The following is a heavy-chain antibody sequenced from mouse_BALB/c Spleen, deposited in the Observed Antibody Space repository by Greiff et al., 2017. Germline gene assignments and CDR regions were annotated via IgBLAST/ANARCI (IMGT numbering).Heavy chain of an antibody. D-gene: IGHD1-1*01. CDR1: GYTFTDYV. Sequence: QVQLQQSGPELVKPGASVKMSCKASGYTFTDYVISWVKQRTGQGLEWIGEIYPGSGSTYYNEKFKGKATLTADKSSNTAYMQLSSLTSEDSAVYFCARSRITTVEDWFAYWGQGTLVTVSA. V-gene: IGHV1-81*01. J-gene: IGHJ3*01. CDR3: ARSRITTVEDWFAY. CDR2: IYPGSGST.